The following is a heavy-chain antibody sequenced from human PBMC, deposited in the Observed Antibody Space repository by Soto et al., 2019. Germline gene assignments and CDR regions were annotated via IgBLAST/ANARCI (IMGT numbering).Heavy chain of an antibody. Sequence: SDTLSLTCAGYGGSFSVYYWSWIRQPPLKGLEWIGEINHSGSTNYNPSLKSRVTISVDTSKKQFSLKLSSVTAADTAVYYRERGHVGYCSGGSCYWWFDPWGQGNLVNVSS. CDR1: GGSFSVYY. CDR3: ERGHVGYCSGGSCYWWFDP. CDR2: INHSGST. V-gene: IGHV4-34*01. J-gene: IGHJ5*02. D-gene: IGHD2-15*01.